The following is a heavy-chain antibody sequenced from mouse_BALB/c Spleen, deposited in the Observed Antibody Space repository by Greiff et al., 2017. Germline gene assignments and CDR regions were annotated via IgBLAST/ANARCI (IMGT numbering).Heavy chain of an antibody. CDR3: AREDGWAMDY. V-gene: IGHV3-6*02. Sequence: EVKLEESGPGLVKPSQSLSLTCSVTGYSITSGYYWNWIRQFPGNKLEWMGYISYDGSNNYNPSLKNRISITRDTSKNQFFLKLNSVTTEDTATYYCAREDGWAMDYWGQGTSVTVSS. D-gene: IGHD2-3*01. J-gene: IGHJ4*01. CDR1: GYSITSGYY. CDR2: ISYDGSN.